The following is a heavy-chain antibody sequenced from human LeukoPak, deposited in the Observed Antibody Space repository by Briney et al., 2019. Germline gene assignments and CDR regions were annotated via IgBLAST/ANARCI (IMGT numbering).Heavy chain of an antibody. Sequence: PSETLSLTCTVSGGSISSYYWSWIRQHPGKGLEWIGYIYYSGSTYYNPSLKSRVTISVDTSKNQFSLKLSSVTAADTAVYYCAREHGPTYYYDSSGPRWFDPWGQGTLVTVSS. CDR1: GGSISSYY. J-gene: IGHJ5*02. CDR3: AREHGPTYYYDSSGPRWFDP. CDR2: IYYSGST. D-gene: IGHD3-22*01. V-gene: IGHV4-59*06.